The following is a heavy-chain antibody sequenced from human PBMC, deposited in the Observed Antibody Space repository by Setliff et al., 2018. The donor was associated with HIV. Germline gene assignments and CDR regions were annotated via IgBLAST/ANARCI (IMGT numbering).Heavy chain of an antibody. V-gene: IGHV4-4*08. J-gene: IGHJ5*02. CDR1: GGSISSYY. CDR3: ARTSSGWFDP. D-gene: IGHD3-22*01. CDR2: IYTSGGT. Sequence: SETLSLTCTVSGGSISSYYWSWIRQPPGKGLEWIGYIYTSGGTNYNPSLKSRVTISVDTSKNQFSLKLSSVTAADTAVYYCARTSSGWFDPWGQGTLVTVSS.